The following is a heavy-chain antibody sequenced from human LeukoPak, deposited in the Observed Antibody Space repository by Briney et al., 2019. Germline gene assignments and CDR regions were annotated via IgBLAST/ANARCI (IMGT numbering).Heavy chain of an antibody. J-gene: IGHJ4*02. V-gene: IGHV4-39*01. CDR3: ARQQGYYDFETATAFPPYYFDS. D-gene: IGHD3-3*01. CDR1: GGSITSKNYY. Sequence: PSETLSLTCTVSGGSITSKNYYWGWIGQSPGKGLEWIGSIHYSGSSYYNPSLKSRVFISVDTSKSQFFLRVSSVTVADTAIYYCARQQGYYDFETATAFPPYYFDSWGQGTLVTSSS. CDR2: IHYSGSS.